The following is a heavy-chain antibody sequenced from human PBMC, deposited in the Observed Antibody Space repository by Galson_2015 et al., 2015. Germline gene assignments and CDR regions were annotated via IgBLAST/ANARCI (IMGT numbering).Heavy chain of an antibody. CDR3: ARDPTGDGALDY. Sequence: SVKVSCKASGYTFTSYAMQWVRQAPGQRLEWMGWINAGDGNTKYSQKFQGRVTITRDTSASTAYMELSSLRSEDTAVYYCARDPTGDGALDYWGQGTLVTVSS. CDR2: INAGDGNT. J-gene: IGHJ4*02. CDR1: GYTFTSYA. D-gene: IGHD3-16*01. V-gene: IGHV1-3*01.